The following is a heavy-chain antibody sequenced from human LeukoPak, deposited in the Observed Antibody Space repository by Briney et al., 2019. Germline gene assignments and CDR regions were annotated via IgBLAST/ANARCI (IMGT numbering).Heavy chain of an antibody. J-gene: IGHJ4*02. CDR1: GGSISSGSYY. CDR3: ATYLYGIFDF. CDR2: IYTSGST. D-gene: IGHD4-17*01. V-gene: IGHV4-61*02. Sequence: SQTLSLTCTVSGGSISSGSYYWSWIRQPAGKGLEWIGRIYTSGSTNYNPSLRSRVTISVDTSKNQFSLKLRSVTAADTAVYYCATYLYGIFDFWGQGTLVTVSS.